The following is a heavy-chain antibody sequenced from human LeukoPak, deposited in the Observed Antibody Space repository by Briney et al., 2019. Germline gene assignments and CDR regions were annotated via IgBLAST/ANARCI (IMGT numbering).Heavy chain of an antibody. CDR2: ISGSGGST. CDR3: AKDFFRTAGVAASPHY. D-gene: IGHD6-13*01. V-gene: IGHV3-23*01. CDR1: GFTFSSYA. Sequence: GGSLRLPCAASGFTFSSYAMSWVRQAPGKGLEWVSAISGSGGSTYYADSVKGRFTISRDNSKKTLYLQMNSLRAEDTAVDYCAKDFFRTAGVAASPHYWGQGTLVTVSS. J-gene: IGHJ4*02.